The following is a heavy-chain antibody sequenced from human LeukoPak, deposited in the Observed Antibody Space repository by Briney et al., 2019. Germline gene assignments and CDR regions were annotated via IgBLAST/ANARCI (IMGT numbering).Heavy chain of an antibody. V-gene: IGHV3-23*01. Sequence: GGSLRLSCAASGFTFSSYAMSWVRQAPGKGLEWVSTIGGGGGSTYYADSVKGWFTISRDNSKNTLYLQMNSLRAQDTAVYYCAHTGLAGTNRFFDYWGQGTLVTVSS. D-gene: IGHD6-13*01. J-gene: IGHJ4*02. CDR2: IGGGGGST. CDR3: AHTGLAGTNRFFDY. CDR1: GFTFSSYA.